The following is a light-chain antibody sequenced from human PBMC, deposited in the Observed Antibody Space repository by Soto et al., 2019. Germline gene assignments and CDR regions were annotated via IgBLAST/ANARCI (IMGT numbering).Light chain of an antibody. J-gene: IGLJ1*01. CDR2: EAS. Sequence: QSALTQPASVSGSPGQSITISCTGTSSDVGSYNLVSWYQQHPGKVPKIMIYEASKRPSGAPNRFSGSKSGNTASLTISGLKAEDEADYYCCSYAGSSTWVFGTGTKLTVL. CDR1: SSDVGSYNL. CDR3: CSYAGSSTWV. V-gene: IGLV2-23*01.